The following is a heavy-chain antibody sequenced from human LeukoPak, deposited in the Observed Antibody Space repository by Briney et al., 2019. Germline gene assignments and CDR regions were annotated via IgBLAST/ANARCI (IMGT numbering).Heavy chain of an antibody. Sequence: SETLSLTFSVSGGSISRYYWRCVRQPPGKGLEWIGYIWYSGSTNYSPSLKSRVTISVDTSKNQISLKLSSVTAADTAVYYCARDRGVMVRAFDIWGQGTMVTVSS. CDR2: IWYSGST. J-gene: IGHJ3*02. V-gene: IGHV4-59*01. D-gene: IGHD5-18*01. CDR1: GGSISRYY. CDR3: ARDRGVMVRAFDI.